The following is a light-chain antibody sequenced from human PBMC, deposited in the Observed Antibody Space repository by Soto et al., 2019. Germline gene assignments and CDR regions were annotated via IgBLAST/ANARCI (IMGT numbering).Light chain of an antibody. V-gene: IGLV1-51*01. J-gene: IGLJ1*01. CDR3: GTWHNILSAYV. CDR1: NSGIGNNF. CDR2: END. Sequence: QSVLSQPPSVSAAPGQTVTISCSASNSGIGNNFVSWYQHLPGAAPKLLIFENDKRPSGIPDRFSGSRSATSATLDITGLQTGDEADYYCGTWHNILSAYVIGTGTKLNVL.